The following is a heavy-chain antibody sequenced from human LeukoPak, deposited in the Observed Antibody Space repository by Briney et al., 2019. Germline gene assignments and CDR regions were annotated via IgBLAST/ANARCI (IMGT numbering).Heavy chain of an antibody. D-gene: IGHD5-24*01. J-gene: IGHJ5*02. Sequence: SETLSLTCAVYGGSFSGYYWSWIRQPPGKGLEWIGEINHSGSTNYNPSLKSRVTISVDTSKNQFSLKLSSVPAADSTVYYCARGGALEMATILVNNWFDPWGQGTLVTVSS. CDR3: ARGGALEMATILVNNWFDP. CDR2: INHSGST. CDR1: GGSFSGYY. V-gene: IGHV4-34*01.